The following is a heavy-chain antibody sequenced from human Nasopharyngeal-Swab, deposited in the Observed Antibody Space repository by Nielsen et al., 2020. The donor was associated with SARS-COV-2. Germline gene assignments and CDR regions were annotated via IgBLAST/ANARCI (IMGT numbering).Heavy chain of an antibody. Sequence: GGSLRLSCAASGFTVSSNYMSWVRQAPGKGLEWVSAISGSGGSTYYADSVKGRFTISRDNSKNTLYLQMNSLRAEDTAVYYCAKDLDWNWYFDLWGRGTLVTVSS. CDR3: AKDLDWNWYFDL. V-gene: IGHV3-23*01. D-gene: IGHD1-1*01. CDR1: GFTVSSNY. J-gene: IGHJ2*01. CDR2: ISGSGGST.